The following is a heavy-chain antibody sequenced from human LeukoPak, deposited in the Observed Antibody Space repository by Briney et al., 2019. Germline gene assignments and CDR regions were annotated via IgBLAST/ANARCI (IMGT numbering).Heavy chain of an antibody. CDR3: ARDSLDCSSTSCYGMD. D-gene: IGHD2-2*01. CDR2: INKDGSST. J-gene: IGHJ4*02. V-gene: IGHV3-74*01. Sequence: GGSLRLSCAASGFTFSSYWMHWVRQAPGKGLVWVSRINKDGSSTTYADSVKGRFTISRDNAKNTLYLQMNSLRAEDTAVYYCARDSLDCSSTSCYGMDWGQGTLVTVSS. CDR1: GFTFSSYW.